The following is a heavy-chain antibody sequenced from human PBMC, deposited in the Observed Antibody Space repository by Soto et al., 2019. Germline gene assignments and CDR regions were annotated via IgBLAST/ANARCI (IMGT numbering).Heavy chain of an antibody. D-gene: IGHD6-6*01. V-gene: IGHV4-61*02. CDR3: ARLEYSSSSGPSWGFDP. J-gene: IGHJ5*02. CDR1: GGSISSGGYY. Sequence: SETLSLTCTVSGGSISSGGYYWSWIRQPAGKGLEWIGRIYTSGSTNYNPSLKSRVTMSVDTSKNQFSLKLSSVTAADTAVYYCARLEYSSSSGPSWGFDPWGQGTLVTVSS. CDR2: IYTSGST.